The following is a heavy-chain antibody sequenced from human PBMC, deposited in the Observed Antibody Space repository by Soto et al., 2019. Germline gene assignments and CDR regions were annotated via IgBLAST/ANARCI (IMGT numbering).Heavy chain of an antibody. J-gene: IGHJ5*02. CDR3: ARVTSMVRGVIDNWFDP. CDR2: IIPMYGPA. V-gene: IGHV1-69*01. Sequence: QVPLVQSGAEVKKPGSSVTVSCKASGGTFSSYAIHWVRQAPGQGLEWMGGIIPMYGPAKYAQRFQGRVTITAHESTITAYMELTSLPSQDTAVYYCARVTSMVRGVIDNWFDPWGHGTLVTVSS. D-gene: IGHD3-10*01. CDR1: GGTFSSYA.